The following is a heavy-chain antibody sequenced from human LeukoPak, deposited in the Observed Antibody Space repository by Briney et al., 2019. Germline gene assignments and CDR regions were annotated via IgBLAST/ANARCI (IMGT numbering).Heavy chain of an antibody. CDR1: GGSISSYY. J-gene: IGHJ4*02. Sequence: PSETLSLTCTVSGGSISSYYWSWIRQPPGQGLEWIGYIYYSGSTNYNPSLKSRVTISVDTSKNQFSLKLSSVTAADTVVYYCARVFRRGVVADYWGQGTLVTVSS. CDR2: IYYSGST. D-gene: IGHD3-3*01. CDR3: ARVFRRGVVADY. V-gene: IGHV4-59*01.